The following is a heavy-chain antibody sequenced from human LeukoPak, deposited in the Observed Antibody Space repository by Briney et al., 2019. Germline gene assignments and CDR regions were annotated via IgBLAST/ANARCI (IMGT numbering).Heavy chain of an antibody. CDR2: INAGNGNT. Sequence: ASVKVSCKASGYTFTSYAMHWVRQAPGQRLEWMGWINAGNGNTKYSQKFQGRVTITRDTSASTAYMELSSLRSEDTAVYYCAREEGEQWLALKFFDYWGQGTLVTVSS. J-gene: IGHJ4*02. CDR1: GYTFTSYA. D-gene: IGHD6-19*01. CDR3: AREEGEQWLALKFFDY. V-gene: IGHV1-3*01.